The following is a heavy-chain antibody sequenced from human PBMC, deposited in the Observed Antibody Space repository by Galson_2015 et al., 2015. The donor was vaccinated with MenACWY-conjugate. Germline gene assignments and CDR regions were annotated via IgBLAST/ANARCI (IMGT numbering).Heavy chain of an antibody. J-gene: IGHJ6*02. CDR1: GFTFSSDS. CDR3: ARRVAGHGLDV. CDR2: ISGASDTV. Sequence: SLRLSCAASGFTFSSDSMNWVRQAPGKGLEWLSYISGASDTVYYADSVKGRFTISRDSAKNSLYLQTNSLRAEDTAVYYCARRVAGHGLDVWGRGTMVTVSS. D-gene: IGHD2-15*01. V-gene: IGHV3-48*04.